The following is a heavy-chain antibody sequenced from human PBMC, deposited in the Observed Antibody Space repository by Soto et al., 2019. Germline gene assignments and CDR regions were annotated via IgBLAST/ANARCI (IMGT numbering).Heavy chain of an antibody. J-gene: IGHJ6*02. CDR3: ARVSGSYYYGMDV. CDR2: IYYSGST. Sequence: PSETLSLTCSVSGGSISSGDYYWNWIRQPPGKGLEWIGHIYYSGSTYYNSSLKSRVTISLDTSKNQFSLKLGSVTAADTAVYYCARVSGSYYYGMDVWGQGTTVTVSS. D-gene: IGHD1-26*01. CDR1: GGSISSGDYY. V-gene: IGHV4-30-4*01.